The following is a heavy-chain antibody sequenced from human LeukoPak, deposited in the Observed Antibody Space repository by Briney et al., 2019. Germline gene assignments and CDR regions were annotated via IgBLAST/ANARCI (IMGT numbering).Heavy chain of an antibody. V-gene: IGHV1-18*01. CDR3: ARDQERVVGRTHIVGATRDY. Sequence: GASVKVSCKASGYTFTSYGISWVRQAPGQGLEWMGWISAYNGNTNYAQKLQGGVTMTTDTSTSTAYMELRSLRSDDTAVYYCARDQERVVGRTHIVGATRDYWGQGTLVTVSS. J-gene: IGHJ4*02. D-gene: IGHD1-26*01. CDR1: GYTFTSYG. CDR2: ISAYNGNT.